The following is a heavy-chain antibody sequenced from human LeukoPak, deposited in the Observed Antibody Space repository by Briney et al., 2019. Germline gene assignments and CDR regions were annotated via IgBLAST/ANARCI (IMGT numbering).Heavy chain of an antibody. D-gene: IGHD3-22*01. V-gene: IGHV3-48*03. CDR1: GFTFSSYE. J-gene: IGHJ4*02. Sequence: GGSLRLSCAASGFTFSSYEMNWVRQAPGKGLEWVSYISSSGSTIYYADSVKGRFTISRDNAKNSLYLQMNSLRAEDTAVYYCARDLYDSSGYYGVTYDYWGQGTLVTVSS. CDR2: ISSSGSTI. CDR3: ARDLYDSSGYYGVTYDY.